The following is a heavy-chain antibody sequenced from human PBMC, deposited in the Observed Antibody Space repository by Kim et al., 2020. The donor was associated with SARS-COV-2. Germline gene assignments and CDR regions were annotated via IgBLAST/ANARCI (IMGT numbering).Heavy chain of an antibody. CDR2: ISGGGVNK. D-gene: IGHD3-16*01. CDR3: AKVVVMDDYNYYYYYGMDV. Sequence: GGSLRLSCVASGFTFDIYAMTWVRQAPGKGLEWVSVISGGGVNKFYADSVRGRFTISRDNSKNTLFLQMNSLRDEDTALYYCAKVVVMDDYNYYYYYGMDVWSQGTSVTVYS. V-gene: IGHV3-23*01. J-gene: IGHJ6*02. CDR1: GFTFDIYA.